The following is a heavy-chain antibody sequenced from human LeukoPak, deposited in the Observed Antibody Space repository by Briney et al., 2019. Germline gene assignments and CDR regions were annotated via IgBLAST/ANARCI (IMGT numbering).Heavy chain of an antibody. Sequence: GRSLRLSCAASGFTFSSYVMHWVRQAPGKGLEWVAVISYDGSNKYYAASVKGRFTISRDNSKNTLSLQMNSLRAEDTAVYYCARGYSDYGSWFDPWGQGTLVTVSS. CDR1: GFTFSSYV. V-gene: IGHV3-30*03. CDR3: ARGYSDYGSWFDP. D-gene: IGHD5-12*01. CDR2: ISYDGSNK. J-gene: IGHJ5*02.